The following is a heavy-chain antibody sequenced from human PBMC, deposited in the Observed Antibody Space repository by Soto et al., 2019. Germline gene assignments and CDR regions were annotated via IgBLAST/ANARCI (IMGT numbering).Heavy chain of an antibody. CDR3: ARGSLKIDY. CDR1: SGSLSNYY. CDR2: IFPSGAT. Sequence: PSETLSLTCTVSSGSLSNYYWSWIRQPAGKGLEWIGRIFPSGATNYNPSLKSRVTMSVDTSKNQFSLKLSSVTAADTAVYYCARGSLKIDYWGQGTLVTVSS. J-gene: IGHJ4*02. V-gene: IGHV4-4*07.